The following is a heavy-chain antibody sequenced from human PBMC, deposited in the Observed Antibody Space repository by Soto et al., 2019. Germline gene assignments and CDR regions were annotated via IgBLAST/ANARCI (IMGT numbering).Heavy chain of an antibody. V-gene: IGHV1-46*01. J-gene: IGHJ6*02. CDR2: INPSGGST. CDR3: ARDQFTMVRGAYYYYGMDV. CDR1: GYTFTSYY. Sequence: ASVKVSCKASGYTFTSYYMHWVRQAPGQGLEWMGIINPSGGSTSYAQKFQGRVTMTRDTSTSTVYMELSSLRSEDTAVYYCARDQFTMVRGAYYYYGMDVWGQGTTVT. D-gene: IGHD3-10*01.